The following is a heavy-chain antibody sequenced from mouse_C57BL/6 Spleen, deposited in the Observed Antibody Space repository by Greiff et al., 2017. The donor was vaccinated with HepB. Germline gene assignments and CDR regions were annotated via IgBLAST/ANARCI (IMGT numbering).Heavy chain of an antibody. CDR1: GYSITSGYD. CDR3: ARDGNVDWYFDV. Sequence: EVKVVESGPGMVKPSQSLSLTCTVTGYSITSGYDWHWIRHFPGNKLEWMGYISYSGSTNYNPSLKSRISITHDTSKNHFFLKLNSVTTEDTATYYCARDGNVDWYFDVWGTGTTVTVSS. D-gene: IGHD2-1*01. V-gene: IGHV3-1*01. J-gene: IGHJ1*03. CDR2: ISYSGST.